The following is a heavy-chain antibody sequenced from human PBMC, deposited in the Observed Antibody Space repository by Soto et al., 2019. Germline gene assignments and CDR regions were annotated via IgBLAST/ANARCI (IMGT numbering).Heavy chain of an antibody. CDR2: IYSGGST. D-gene: IGHD3-3*01. Sequence: EVQLVESGGGLVQPGGSLRLSCAASGFTVSSNYMSWVRQAPGKGLEWVSVIYSGGSTYYADAVKGRFTISRHNSKNTLYLQMNSLRAEDTAVYYCARDSQWSGYFTEYWGQGTLVTVSS. CDR3: ARDSQWSGYFTEY. V-gene: IGHV3-53*04. J-gene: IGHJ4*02. CDR1: GFTVSSNY.